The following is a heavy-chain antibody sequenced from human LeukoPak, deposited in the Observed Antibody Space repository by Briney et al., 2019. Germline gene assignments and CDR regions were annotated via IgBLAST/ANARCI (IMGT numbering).Heavy chain of an antibody. V-gene: IGHV3-30*01. CDR2: VSYDGSGE. CDR3: ARDGVGTAFDL. J-gene: IGHJ3*01. D-gene: IGHD1-26*01. Sequence: GGSLRLSCAASGFIFRSYPMHWVRQAPGKGLEWVAVVSYDGSGENYADSVNGRFTISRDNSKNTLYLQMNSLSAEDTAVFYCARDGVGTAFDLWGQGTMVTVSS. CDR1: GFIFRSYP.